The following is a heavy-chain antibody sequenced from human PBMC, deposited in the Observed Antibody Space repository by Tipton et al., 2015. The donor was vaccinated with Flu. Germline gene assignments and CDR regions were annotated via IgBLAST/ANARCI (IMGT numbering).Heavy chain of an antibody. D-gene: IGHD2-21*02. V-gene: IGHV5-51*03. CDR1: GYSFTSYW. J-gene: IGHJ5*02. CDR3: ARPPPRWAPSYCGGDCYAP. Sequence: QLVQSGAEVKKPGESLKISCKGSGYSFTSYWIGWVRQMPGKGPEWMGIIYPGDSDTRYSPSFQGQVTISADKSISTAYLQWSSLKASDTAMYYCARPPPRWAPSYCGGDCYAPWGQGTLVTVSS. CDR2: IYPGDSDT.